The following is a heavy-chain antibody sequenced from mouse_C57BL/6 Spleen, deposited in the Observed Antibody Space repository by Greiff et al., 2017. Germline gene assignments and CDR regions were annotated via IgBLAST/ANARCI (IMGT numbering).Heavy chain of an antibody. CDR2: INPNNGGT. Sequence: EVQRVESGPELVKPGASVKIPCKASGYTFTDYNMDWVKQSHGKSLEWIGDINPNNGGTIYNQKFKGKATLTVDKSSSTAYMELRSLTSEDTAVYYCARSIYYSNYDGAMDYWGQGTSVTVSS. J-gene: IGHJ4*01. CDR1: GYTFTDYN. D-gene: IGHD2-5*01. CDR3: ARSIYYSNYDGAMDY. V-gene: IGHV1-18*01.